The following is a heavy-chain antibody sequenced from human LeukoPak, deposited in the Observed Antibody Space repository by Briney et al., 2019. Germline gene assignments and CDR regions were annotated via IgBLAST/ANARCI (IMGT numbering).Heavy chain of an antibody. J-gene: IGHJ4*02. CDR2: IKQDGTEI. D-gene: IGHD3-10*01. CDR3: ARTPDGADY. Sequence: GGSLRLSCAASGFTFNNYWMSWFRQAPGKGLEWVANIKQDGTEIFYVDSVRGRFIISRDNAENSLYLQMNSLRVEDTAVYYCARTPDGADYWGQGTLVTVSS. CDR1: GFTFNNYW. V-gene: IGHV3-7*01.